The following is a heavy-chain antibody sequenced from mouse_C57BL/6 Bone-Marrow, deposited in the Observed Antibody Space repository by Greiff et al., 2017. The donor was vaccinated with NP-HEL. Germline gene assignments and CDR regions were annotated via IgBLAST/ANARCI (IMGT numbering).Heavy chain of an antibody. CDR1: GYAFTNYL. CDR3: ARVGAMVTYFDY. J-gene: IGHJ2*01. CDR2: INPGSGGT. Sequence: QVQLKQSGAELVRPGTSVKVSCKASGYAFTNYLIEWVKQRPGQGLEWIGVINPGSGGTNYNEKFKGKATLTADKSSSTAYMQLSSLTSEDSAVYFCARVGAMVTYFDYWGQGTTLTVSS. D-gene: IGHD2-2*01. V-gene: IGHV1-54*01.